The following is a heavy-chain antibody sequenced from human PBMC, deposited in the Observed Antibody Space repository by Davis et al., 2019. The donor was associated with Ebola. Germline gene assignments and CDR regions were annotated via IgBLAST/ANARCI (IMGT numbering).Heavy chain of an antibody. Sequence: GGSLRLSCAASGFTFSSYWMSWVRQAPGKGLEWVANIKQDGSEKYYVDSVKGRFTISRDNAKNSLYLQMNSLRAEDTAVYYCARVDGYYDFWSGYYWGYFDYWGQGTLVTVSS. CDR1: GFTFSSYW. CDR3: ARVDGYYDFWSGYYWGYFDY. CDR2: IKQDGSEK. V-gene: IGHV3-7*03. J-gene: IGHJ4*02. D-gene: IGHD3-3*01.